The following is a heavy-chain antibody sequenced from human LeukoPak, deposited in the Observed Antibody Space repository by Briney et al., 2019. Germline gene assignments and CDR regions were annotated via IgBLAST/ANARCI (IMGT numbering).Heavy chain of an antibody. CDR2: TYYRSKWYN. V-gene: IGHV6-1*01. CDR1: GDSVSSNSAA. J-gene: IGHJ6*02. D-gene: IGHD2-15*01. CDR3: ARDLVVVAIYYYYGMDV. Sequence: SQTLSLTCAISGDSVSSNSAAWNWIRQSPSRGLEWLGRTYYRSKWYNDYAVSVKSRITNNPDTSKNQFSLQLNSVTPEDTAVYYCARDLVVVAIYYYYGMDVWGQGTTVTVSS.